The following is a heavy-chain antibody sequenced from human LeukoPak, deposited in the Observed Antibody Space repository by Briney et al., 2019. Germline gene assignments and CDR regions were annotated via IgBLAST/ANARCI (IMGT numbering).Heavy chain of an antibody. Sequence: GGSLRLSCAASGFTFSSYAMSWVRQAPGNGLEWVSAISGSGGSTNYADSVKGRFTISRDNSKNTLYLEMNSLRAEDTALYYCARDHIAVVVGYYYGMDVWGQGTAVTVSS. J-gene: IGHJ6*02. V-gene: IGHV3-23*01. CDR3: ARDHIAVVVGYYYGMDV. D-gene: IGHD2-15*01. CDR2: ISGSGGST. CDR1: GFTFSSYA.